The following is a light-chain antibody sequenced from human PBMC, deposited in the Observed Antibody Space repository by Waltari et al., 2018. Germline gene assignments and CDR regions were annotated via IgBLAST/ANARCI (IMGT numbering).Light chain of an antibody. Sequence: DFVMTQSPASLALSLGERATINCTPSQNVLNSCNNQYCLAWYQQKPGHPPRLLIYWASTRVSGVPDRFSGSGSGTDFTLTINNLQAEDVAVYYCLQFDSFLMFSFGQGTKLEI. CDR1: QNVLNSCNNQYC. CDR3: LQFDSFLMFS. J-gene: IGKJ2*01. V-gene: IGKV4-1*01. CDR2: WAS.